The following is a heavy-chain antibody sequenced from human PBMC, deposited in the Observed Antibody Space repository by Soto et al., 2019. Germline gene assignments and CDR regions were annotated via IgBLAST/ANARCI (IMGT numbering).Heavy chain of an antibody. Sequence: EVQLVESGGGLVQPGGSLRLSCAASGFTFSSYSMNWVRQAPGKGLEWVSYISSGSNTIYYADSVKGRFTISRDNAKNSLYLQMNSLREEDTAVYYCARVGYSSPLDYWCQGTLLTVSS. J-gene: IGHJ4*02. CDR3: ARVGYSSPLDY. V-gene: IGHV3-48*02. D-gene: IGHD5-18*01. CDR2: ISSGSNTI. CDR1: GFTFSSYS.